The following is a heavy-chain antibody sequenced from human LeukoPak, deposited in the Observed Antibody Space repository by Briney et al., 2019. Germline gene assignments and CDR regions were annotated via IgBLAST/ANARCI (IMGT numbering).Heavy chain of an antibody. CDR1: GYTFTGYY. CDR2: INPNSGGT. CDR3: AIDIVVVPAAPTMGGMDV. J-gene: IGHJ6*04. V-gene: IGHV1-2*02. D-gene: IGHD2-2*01. Sequence: AASVKVSCKASGYTFTGYYMHWVRPAPGQGLEWMGWINPNSGGTNYAQKFQGRVTMTRDTSISTAYMELSRLRSDDTAVYYCAIDIVVVPAAPTMGGMDVWGKGTTVTVSS.